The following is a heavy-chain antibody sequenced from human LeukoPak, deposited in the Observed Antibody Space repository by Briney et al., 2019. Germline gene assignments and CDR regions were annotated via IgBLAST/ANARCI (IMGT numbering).Heavy chain of an antibody. V-gene: IGHV1-2*02. D-gene: IGHD2-2*01. CDR1: GYTFTGYY. CDR2: INPNSGGT. Sequence: GASVKVSCKASGYTFTGYYMHWVRQAPGQGLEWMGWINPNSGGTNYAQKFQGRVTMTRDTSISTAYMELSRLRSDDTAVYYCARDTVVVPAAPGTFDYWGQGTLVTVSS. J-gene: IGHJ4*02. CDR3: ARDTVVVPAAPGTFDY.